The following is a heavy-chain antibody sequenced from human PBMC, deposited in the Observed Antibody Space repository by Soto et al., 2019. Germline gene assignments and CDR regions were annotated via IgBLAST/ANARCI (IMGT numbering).Heavy chain of an antibody. CDR2: MYYSGNT. V-gene: IGHV4-30-4*01. Sequence: SETLSLTCTVSGGSISSGDYYWSWIRQPPGKGLEWIGYMYYSGNTYYNTSLKSRVTISVDTSKNQISLKLSSVTATDTALYYCAREPTTVTQIDYWGQGILVTVSS. D-gene: IGHD4-17*01. CDR1: GGSISSGDYY. J-gene: IGHJ4*02. CDR3: AREPTTVTQIDY.